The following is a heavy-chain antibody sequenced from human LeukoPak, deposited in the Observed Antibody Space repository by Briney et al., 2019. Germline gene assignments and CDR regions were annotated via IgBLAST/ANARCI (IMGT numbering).Heavy chain of an antibody. J-gene: IGHJ4*02. CDR2: IYVSGKST. Sequence: GGSLRLSCAAPGFILNNYAMNWVRQSPGKGLDWVSTIYVSGKSTYYADSVKGRFTISRDNSRSTLFLQMSNLRAEDTAIYYCAKGADNTWYSPRDYWGERTPVTVSS. D-gene: IGHD2-21*02. CDR1: GFILNNYA. CDR3: AKGADNTWYSPRDY. V-gene: IGHV3-23*05.